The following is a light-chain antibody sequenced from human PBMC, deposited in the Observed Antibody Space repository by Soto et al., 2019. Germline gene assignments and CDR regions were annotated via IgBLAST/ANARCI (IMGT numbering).Light chain of an antibody. J-gene: IGKJ4*01. CDR1: QGIGSN. Sequence: IQLTQSPSSLSASVGDRVSITCRASQGIGSNLAWYLQEPGKAPKLLIYGASTLQSGVPARFSGSGSGKEFTLTISSLQPGDFATYYCQQFHSYPLTFGGGARVEIK. V-gene: IGKV1-9*01. CDR2: GAS. CDR3: QQFHSYPLT.